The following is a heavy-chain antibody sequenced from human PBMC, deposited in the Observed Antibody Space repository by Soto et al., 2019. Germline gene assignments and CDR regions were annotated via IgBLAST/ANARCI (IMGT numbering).Heavy chain of an antibody. CDR3: ARGYYTSWYWFDR. J-gene: IGHJ2*01. CDR2: IYYSGST. CDR1: GGSVSTGVHY. D-gene: IGHD6-13*01. Sequence: QVQLQESGPGLVKPSETLSLTCTVSVSGGSVSTGVHYWSWIRQPPGKGLEWIGYIYYSGSTNYNPSLKSRVTISIDTSKNQFSLKLTSMTAADTAVYYCARGYYTSWYWFDRWGRGTLVPVSS. V-gene: IGHV4-61*08.